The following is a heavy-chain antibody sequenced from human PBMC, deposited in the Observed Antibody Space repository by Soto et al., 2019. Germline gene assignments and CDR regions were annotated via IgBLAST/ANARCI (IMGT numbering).Heavy chain of an antibody. Sequence: GGSLSLSCAASGFTFSDYYMSWIRQAPGKGLEWVSYISSSGSTIYYADSVKGRFTISRDNAKNSLYLQMNSLRAEDTAVYYCVRAQVRGVSYYYYNGMDVWGQGTTVTV. CDR1: GFTFSDYY. CDR3: VRAQVRGVSYYYYNGMDV. J-gene: IGHJ6*02. CDR2: ISSSGSTI. D-gene: IGHD3-10*01. V-gene: IGHV3-11*01.